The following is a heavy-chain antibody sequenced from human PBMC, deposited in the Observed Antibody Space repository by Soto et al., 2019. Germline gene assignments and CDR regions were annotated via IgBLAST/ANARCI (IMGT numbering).Heavy chain of an antibody. D-gene: IGHD3-10*01. Sequence: SETLSLTCAVYGGSFSGYYWSWIRQPTGKWLEWIEEINHSGSTNYNPSLKSRVTISVDTSKKQFSLKLRSVTPADTAVYPCWRDNMPGGFIMVYYSGMDVGRQGTTVPVPS. CDR2: INHSGST. CDR3: WRDNMPGGFIMVYYSGMDV. CDR1: GGSFSGYY. V-gene: IGHV4-34*01. J-gene: IGHJ6*02.